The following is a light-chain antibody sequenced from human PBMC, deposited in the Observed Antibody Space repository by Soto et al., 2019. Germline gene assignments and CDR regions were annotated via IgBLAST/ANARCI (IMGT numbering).Light chain of an antibody. J-gene: IGKJ2*01. CDR1: QSVSKRY. V-gene: IGKV3-20*01. CDR2: GAS. Sequence: EIVLTQSPGTLSLSPGDTATLSCRASQSVSKRYLAWFQQKPGQAPRLLIFGASSRATGIPGRFSGSGSGTDFTLTITRLEPEDFAVYYCQQYGDSRIYTFGQGTKLEIK. CDR3: QQYGDSRIYT.